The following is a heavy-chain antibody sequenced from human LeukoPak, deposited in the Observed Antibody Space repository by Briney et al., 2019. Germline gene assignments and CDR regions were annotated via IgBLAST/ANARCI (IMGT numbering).Heavy chain of an antibody. J-gene: IGHJ4*02. CDR2: ISSSSSYI. Sequence: GGSLRLSCAASGFTFSSYSMNWVRQAPGKGLEWVSSISSSSSYIYYADSVKGRFTISRDNSKNTLYLQMNSLRAEDTAVYYCAKARGIQLGSFDYWGQGTLVTVSS. V-gene: IGHV3-21*04. D-gene: IGHD5-18*01. CDR3: AKARGIQLGSFDY. CDR1: GFTFSSYS.